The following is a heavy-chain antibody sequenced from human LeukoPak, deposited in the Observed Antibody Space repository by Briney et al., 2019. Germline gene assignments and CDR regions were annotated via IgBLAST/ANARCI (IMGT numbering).Heavy chain of an antibody. V-gene: IGHV3-21*01. Sequence: GGSLRLSCAASGFTFSSYSMHWVRQAPGKGLEWVSSISSSSSYIYYADSVKGRFTISRDNAKNSLYLQMNSLRAEDTAVYYCARLDSSGWDLDYWGQGTLVTVSS. J-gene: IGHJ4*02. CDR3: ARLDSSGWDLDY. CDR2: ISSSSSYI. D-gene: IGHD6-19*01. CDR1: GFTFSSYS.